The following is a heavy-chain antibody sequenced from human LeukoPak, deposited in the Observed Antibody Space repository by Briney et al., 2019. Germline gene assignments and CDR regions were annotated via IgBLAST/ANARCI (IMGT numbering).Heavy chain of an antibody. CDR1: GGSFSGYY. V-gene: IGHV4-34*01. CDR2: INHSGST. J-gene: IGHJ6*03. Sequence: SETLSLTCAVYGGSFSGYYWSWIRQPPGKGLEWIGEINHSGSTNYNPSLKSRVTISVDTSKNQFSLKLSSVTAADTAVYYCARHRVRSMVRGVLKSLNYYYYYMDVWGKGTTVTIPS. CDR3: ARHRVRSMVRGVLKSLNYYYYYMDV. D-gene: IGHD3-10*01.